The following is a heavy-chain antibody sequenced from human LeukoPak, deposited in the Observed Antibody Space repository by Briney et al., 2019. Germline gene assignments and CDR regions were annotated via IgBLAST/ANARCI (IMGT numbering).Heavy chain of an antibody. Sequence: GGSLRLSCAASGFTFSRYWMSWVRQAPGKGPEWVANIKEDGSEQHYVDSVKGRFTISRDNAKNSLHLQMNSLRAEDTAVYYCATYQGYNYGPFDYWGQGTLVTVSS. CDR3: ATYQGYNYGPFDY. D-gene: IGHD5-18*01. CDR2: IKEDGSEQ. J-gene: IGHJ4*02. CDR1: GFTFSRYW. V-gene: IGHV3-7*05.